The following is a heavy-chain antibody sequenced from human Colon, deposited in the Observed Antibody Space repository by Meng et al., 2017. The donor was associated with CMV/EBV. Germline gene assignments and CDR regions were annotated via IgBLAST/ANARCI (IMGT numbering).Heavy chain of an antibody. Sequence: SLRLSCATSGFKFSAYRMNWVRQAPGKGLEWVSFIGTDGLDIFYAESVKGRFTISRDDAMNALYLQMSSLRPEDTAVYYCARMTTGGFDYWGQGAPVTVSS. CDR1: GFKFSAYR. D-gene: IGHD1-1*01. CDR2: IGTDGLDI. CDR3: ARMTTGGFDY. V-gene: IGHV3-21*01. J-gene: IGHJ4*02.